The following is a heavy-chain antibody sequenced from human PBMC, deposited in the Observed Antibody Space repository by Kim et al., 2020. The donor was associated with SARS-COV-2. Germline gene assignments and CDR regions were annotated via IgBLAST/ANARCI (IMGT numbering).Heavy chain of an antibody. J-gene: IGHJ6*02. D-gene: IGHD3-3*01. CDR2: IWYDGSNK. V-gene: IGHV3-33*01. Sequence: GGSLRLSCAASGFTFSSYGMHWVRQAPGKGLEWVAVIWYDGSNKYYADSVKGRFTISRDNSKNTLYLQMNSLRAEDTAVYYCARREYYDFWSGYPGYYYGMDVWGQGTTVTVSS. CDR1: GFTFSSYG. CDR3: ARREYYDFWSGYPGYYYGMDV.